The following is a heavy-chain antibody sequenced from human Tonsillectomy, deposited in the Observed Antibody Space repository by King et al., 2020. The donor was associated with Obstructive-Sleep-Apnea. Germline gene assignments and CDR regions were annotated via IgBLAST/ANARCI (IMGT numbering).Heavy chain of an antibody. D-gene: IGHD2-15*01. J-gene: IGHJ6*02. CDR2: IWVDGNKK. CDR3: AKAPSVSTDLGYYYYQYSGMEV. CDR1: GFSFSGYA. V-gene: IGHV3-33*06. Sequence: VQLVESGGGVVQPGRSLRLSCAASGFSFSGYAMHWVRQAPGKGLQWVAVIWVDGNKKKYADAVKGRFTISRDNSKNTLFLQMNSLRAEDTAVYYCAKAPSVSTDLGYYYYQYSGMEVWGQGTTVTVAS.